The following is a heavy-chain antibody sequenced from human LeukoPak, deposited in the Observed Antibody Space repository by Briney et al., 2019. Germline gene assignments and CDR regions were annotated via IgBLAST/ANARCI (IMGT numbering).Heavy chain of an antibody. Sequence: PGGSLRLSCAASGFTFSSYAMSWVRQAPGKGLEWVSAISGSGGSTYYADSGKGRFTISRDNSKNTLYLQMNSLRAEDTAVYYCAKDQGFARGVITPYGMDVWGQGTTVTVSS. V-gene: IGHV3-23*01. CDR3: AKDQGFARGVITPYGMDV. J-gene: IGHJ6*02. CDR2: ISGSGGST. CDR1: GFTFSSYA. D-gene: IGHD3-10*01.